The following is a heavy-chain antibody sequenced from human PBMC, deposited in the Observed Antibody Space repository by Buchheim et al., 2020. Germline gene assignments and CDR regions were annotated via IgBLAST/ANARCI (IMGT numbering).Heavy chain of an antibody. J-gene: IGHJ2*01. CDR1: GCSISSYY. Sequence: QVQLQESGPGLVKPSETLSLTCTVSGCSISSYYWSWIRQPPGKGLEWIGYIYDTGGTLYNPSLRSRVTMSLDTSKNHFSLKLSSVTAADTAVYFCARHQRYYGTWYFDLWGRGTL. V-gene: IGHV4-59*01. CDR3: ARHQRYYGTWYFDL. D-gene: IGHD1-26*01. CDR2: IYDTGGT.